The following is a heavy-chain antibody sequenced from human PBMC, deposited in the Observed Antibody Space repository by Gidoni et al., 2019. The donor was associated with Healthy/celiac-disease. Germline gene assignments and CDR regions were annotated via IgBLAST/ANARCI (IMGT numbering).Heavy chain of an antibody. V-gene: IGHV3-11*01. CDR3: ARDWSGIVVVPAAIGWDY. CDR1: GFTFSDYY. Sequence: QVQLVESGGGLVKPGGSLRPSCAASGFTFSDYYMSWIRQAPGKGLEWVSYISSSGSTIYYADSVKGRFTISRDNAKNSLYLQMNSLRAEDTAVYYCARDWSGIVVVPAAIGWDYWGQGTLVTVSS. CDR2: ISSSGSTI. J-gene: IGHJ4*02. D-gene: IGHD2-2*01.